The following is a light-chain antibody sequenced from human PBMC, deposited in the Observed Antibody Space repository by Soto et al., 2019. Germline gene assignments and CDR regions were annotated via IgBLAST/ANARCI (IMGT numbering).Light chain of an antibody. CDR3: QSYGSSLSASV. CDR1: SANIGAGSD. CDR2: GDT. J-gene: IGLJ3*02. V-gene: IGLV1-40*01. Sequence: QSVLTQPPSVSGVSGQRVTISCTGSSANIGAGSDVHWYQQLPGTAPKLLIAGDTTRPSGVPDRFSGSQSGASASLAITGLRAEDEADYYCQSYGSSLSASVFGGGTKRTVL.